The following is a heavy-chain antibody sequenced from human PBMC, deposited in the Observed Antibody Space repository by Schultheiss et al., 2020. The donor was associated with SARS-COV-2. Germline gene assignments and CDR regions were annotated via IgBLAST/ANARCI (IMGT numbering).Heavy chain of an antibody. Sequence: SVKVSCKASGFTFTSSAMQWVRQARGQRLEWIGWIVVGSGNTNYAQKFQERVTITSDRSVSTAYMELSSLRSEDTAVYYCARGTVADDAFDIWGQGTMVTVSS. V-gene: IGHV1-58*02. CDR2: IVVGSGNT. CDR1: GFTFTSSA. D-gene: IGHD1-26*01. CDR3: ARGTVADDAFDI. J-gene: IGHJ3*02.